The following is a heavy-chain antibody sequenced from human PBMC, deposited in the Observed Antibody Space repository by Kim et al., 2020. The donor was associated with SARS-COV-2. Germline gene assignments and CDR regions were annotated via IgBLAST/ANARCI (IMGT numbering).Heavy chain of an antibody. CDR3: ARDRDSYGEFDY. Sequence: YNADTVKGRFTISRDKSKNTLYLQMNSLRAEDTAVYYCARDRDSYGEFDYWGQGTLVTVSS. J-gene: IGHJ4*02. V-gene: IGHV3-30*01. D-gene: IGHD5-18*01.